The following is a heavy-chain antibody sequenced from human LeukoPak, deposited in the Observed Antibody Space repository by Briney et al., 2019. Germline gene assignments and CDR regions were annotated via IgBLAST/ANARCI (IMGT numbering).Heavy chain of an antibody. CDR2: INPNSGGT. Sequence: ASVKVSCKASGYTFTGYYMHWVRQAPGQGLEWMGWINPNSGGTNYAQKFQGRVTMTRDTSISTAYMELSRLRSDDTAVYYCARVKAYYDFWSGYSLDYWGQGTLVTVSS. CDR3: ARVKAYYDFWSGYSLDY. D-gene: IGHD3-3*01. V-gene: IGHV1-2*02. CDR1: GYTFTGYY. J-gene: IGHJ4*02.